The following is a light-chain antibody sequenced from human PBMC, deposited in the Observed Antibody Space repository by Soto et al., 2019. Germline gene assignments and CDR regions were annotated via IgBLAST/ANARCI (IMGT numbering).Light chain of an antibody. CDR2: DAS. CDR1: QDISNY. J-gene: IGKJ5*01. Sequence: IQMTQSPSSLSASVGDRVTITCQASQDISNYLNWYQQKPGKAPKLLIYDASNLETGVPSRFSGSGSGTDFTFTISSLQPEDIATYYCQQYDNLPSITFGQGTRLEI. CDR3: QQYDNLPSIT. V-gene: IGKV1-33*01.